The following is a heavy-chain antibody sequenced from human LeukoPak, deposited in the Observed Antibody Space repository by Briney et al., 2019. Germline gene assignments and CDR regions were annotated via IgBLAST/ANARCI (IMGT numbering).Heavy chain of an antibody. Sequence: RSGGSLRLSCAASGFTFDDYAMHWVRQATGKVLELVSLISWDGGSTYYADSVKGRFTISRDDGKNSLYLQMNSLRAEDTALYYCAKDGGSYYSYMDVWGKGTTVTVSS. CDR2: ISWDGGST. V-gene: IGHV3-43D*03. D-gene: IGHD1-26*01. CDR3: AKDGGSYYSYMDV. CDR1: GFTFDDYA. J-gene: IGHJ6*03.